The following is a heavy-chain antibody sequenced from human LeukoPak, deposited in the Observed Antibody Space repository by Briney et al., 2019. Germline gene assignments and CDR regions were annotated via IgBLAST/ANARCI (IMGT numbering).Heavy chain of an antibody. CDR2: INHSGST. CDR3: ARGRRGQLPDY. J-gene: IGHJ4*02. V-gene: IGHV4-34*01. CDR1: GGSFSGYY. Sequence: SETLSLTCAVYGGSFSGYYWSWIRQPPGKGLEWIGEINHSGSTNYNPSLKSRVTISVDTSKNQFSLKPSSVTAADTAVYYCARGRRGQLPDYWGQGTLVTVSS. D-gene: IGHD5-18*01.